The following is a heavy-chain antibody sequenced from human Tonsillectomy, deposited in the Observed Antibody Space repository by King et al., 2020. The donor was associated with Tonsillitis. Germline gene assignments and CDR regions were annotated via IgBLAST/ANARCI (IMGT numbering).Heavy chain of an antibody. V-gene: IGHV3-64D*06. CDR2: IGSNGGST. CDR3: VKERSPRGAFDI. Sequence: VQLVESGGNLVQPRGSLRLSCSASGVTFSSYAMHWVRQAPGKGLEYVSAIGSNGGSTYYADSVKGRFTISRDNSKNTLYLQMSSLRAEDTAVYYCVKERSPRGAFDIWGRGTMVTVSS. D-gene: IGHD1-26*01. J-gene: IGHJ3*02. CDR1: GVTFSSYA.